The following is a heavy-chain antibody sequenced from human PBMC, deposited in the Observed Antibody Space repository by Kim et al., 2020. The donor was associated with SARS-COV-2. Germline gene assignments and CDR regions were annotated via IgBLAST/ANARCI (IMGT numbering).Heavy chain of an antibody. CDR2: ISAYSGNT. Sequence: ASVKVSCKASGYTFISYGISWVRQAPGQGLEYMGWISAYSGNTNYAQKVQGRVTMTTDTSTSTAYMELRSLRSDDTAVYYCARDKWLVRGDYFDYWGQGTLVTVSS. V-gene: IGHV1-18*01. CDR3: ARDKWLVRGDYFDY. CDR1: GYTFISYG. D-gene: IGHD6-19*01. J-gene: IGHJ4*02.